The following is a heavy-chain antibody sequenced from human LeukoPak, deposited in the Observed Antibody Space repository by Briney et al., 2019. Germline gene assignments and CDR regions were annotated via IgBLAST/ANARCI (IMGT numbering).Heavy chain of an antibody. CDR1: GYTFTSYY. D-gene: IGHD2-8*01. CDR2: INPNSGGT. V-gene: IGHV1-2*04. Sequence: ASVTVSCTASGYTFTSYYMHWVRQAPGQGLEWMGWINPNSGGTNYAQKFQGWVTMTRDTSISTAYMELSRLRSDDTAVYYCARGYCTNGVCRYYFDYWGQGTLVTVSS. J-gene: IGHJ4*02. CDR3: ARGYCTNGVCRYYFDY.